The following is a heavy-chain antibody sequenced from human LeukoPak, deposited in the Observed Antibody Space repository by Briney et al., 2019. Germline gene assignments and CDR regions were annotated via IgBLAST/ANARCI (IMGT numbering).Heavy chain of an antibody. CDR1: GYSCTSYL. CDR2: SYPGGSDT. CDR3: ARLVTMVRGLRKFDP. V-gene: IGHV5-51*01. D-gene: IGHD3-10*01. J-gene: IGHJ5*02. Sequence: GESLKISWKGSGYSCTSYLIGWVRQMPGEGMGGMGMSYPGGSDTRYSPSFRGQVTISADKSISPAYLQWSCLKASDTAMYYCARLVTMVRGLRKFDPWGQGILVTVSS.